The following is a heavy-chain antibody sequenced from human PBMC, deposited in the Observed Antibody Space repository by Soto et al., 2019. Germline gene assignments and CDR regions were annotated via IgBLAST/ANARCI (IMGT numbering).Heavy chain of an antibody. V-gene: IGHV4-59*08. CDR3: ARHSGSGRISGTDV. D-gene: IGHD2-8*02. CDR2: IYYSGST. Sequence: PSETLSLACTVSGGSISSYYWSWIRQPPGKGLEWIGYIYYSGSTNYNPSLKSRVTISVDTSKNQFSLKLSSVTAADTAVYYCARHSGSGRISGTDVWGQATSVPVS. J-gene: IGHJ6*02. CDR1: GGSISSYY.